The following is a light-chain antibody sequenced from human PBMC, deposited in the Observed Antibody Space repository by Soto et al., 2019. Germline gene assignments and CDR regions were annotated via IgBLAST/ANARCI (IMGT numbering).Light chain of an antibody. CDR2: EVN. Sequence: QSALTQPASMSGSPGQSITISCTGTSSDVGSYYPVSWFQQHPGKAPKLIIYEVNKRPSGVSDRFSGSKSGNTASLTISGLHAADEAEYYCRSYAGDTVFFVFGTGTKLTVL. V-gene: IGLV2-23*02. CDR3: RSYAGDTVFFV. J-gene: IGLJ1*01. CDR1: SSDVGSYYP.